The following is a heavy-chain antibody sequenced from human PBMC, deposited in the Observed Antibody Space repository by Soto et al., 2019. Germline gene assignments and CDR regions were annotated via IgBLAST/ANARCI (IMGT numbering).Heavy chain of an antibody. Sequence: PSETLSLTCAVYGGSFSGYYWTWIRQPPGTGLEWIGEINHSGSTNYNPSLKSRVTISVDTSKNQFSLKLTSVTAADTAVYYCARDKITGLFGYSGQGTLVTVSS. CDR3: ARDKITGLFGY. CDR1: GGSFSGYY. V-gene: IGHV4-34*01. CDR2: INHSGST. J-gene: IGHJ4*02. D-gene: IGHD2-8*02.